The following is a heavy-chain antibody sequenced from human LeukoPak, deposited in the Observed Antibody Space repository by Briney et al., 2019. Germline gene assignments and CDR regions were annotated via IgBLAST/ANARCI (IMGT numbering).Heavy chain of an antibody. CDR2: ISYDGSNK. Sequence: GGSLRLSCAASGFTFRSYGMHWVREARGKGREWVAVISYDGSNKYYADSVKGRFTISRDNSKNTLYLQMNSLRAEDTAVYYCAKATMAMVHDYWGQGTLVTVSS. CDR3: AKATMAMVHDY. J-gene: IGHJ4*02. CDR1: GFTFRSYG. V-gene: IGHV3-30*18. D-gene: IGHD1-1*01.